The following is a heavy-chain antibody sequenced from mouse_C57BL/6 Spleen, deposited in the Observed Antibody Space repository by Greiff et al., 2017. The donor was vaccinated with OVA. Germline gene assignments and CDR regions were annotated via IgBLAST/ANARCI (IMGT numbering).Heavy chain of an antibody. Sequence: VKLVESGPELVKPGASVKISCKASGYAFSSSWMNWVKQRPGKGLEWIGRIYPGDGDTNYNGKFKGQATLTADKSSSTAYMQLSSLTSEDSAVYFCASPLDGYYAMDYWGQGTSVTVSS. D-gene: IGHD2-3*01. CDR3: ASPLDGYYAMDY. J-gene: IGHJ4*01. V-gene: IGHV1-82*01. CDR2: IYPGDGDT. CDR1: GYAFSSSW.